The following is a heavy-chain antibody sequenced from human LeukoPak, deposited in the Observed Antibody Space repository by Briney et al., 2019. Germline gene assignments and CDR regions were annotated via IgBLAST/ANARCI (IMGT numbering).Heavy chain of an antibody. CDR3: ASRGVVRVFDY. Sequence: PSETLSLTCAVYGGSFSAYYWSWIRQPPGKGLEWIGEINHSGSTHYNPSLKSRVTISVDTSKNQFSLKLSSVTAADTAVYYCASRGVVRVFDYWGQGTLVTVSS. CDR2: INHSGST. V-gene: IGHV4-34*01. CDR1: GGSFSAYY. J-gene: IGHJ4*02. D-gene: IGHD2-2*01.